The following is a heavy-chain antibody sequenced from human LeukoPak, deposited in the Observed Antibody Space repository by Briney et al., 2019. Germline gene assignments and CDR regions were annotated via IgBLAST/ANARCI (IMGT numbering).Heavy chain of an antibody. CDR3: AVTYCGGDCFLRPNWFDP. Sequence: SETLSLTCAVYGGSFSGYYWSWIRQPPGKGLEWIGEINHSGSTNYNPSLKSRVTISVDTSKNQFSLKLSSVTAADTAVYYCAVTYCGGDCFLRPNWFDPWGQGTLVTVSS. CDR1: GGSFSGYY. D-gene: IGHD2-21*02. J-gene: IGHJ5*02. CDR2: INHSGST. V-gene: IGHV4-34*01.